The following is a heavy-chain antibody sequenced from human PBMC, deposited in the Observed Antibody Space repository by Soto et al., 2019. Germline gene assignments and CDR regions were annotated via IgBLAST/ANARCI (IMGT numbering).Heavy chain of an antibody. CDR3: ARHAAWYCSSTSCYLEPFDY. J-gene: IGHJ4*02. V-gene: IGHV4-39*01. D-gene: IGHD2-2*01. Sequence: PSETLSLTCTVSGGSISSSSYYWVWIRHPPGKGLEWIGSIYYSGSTYYNPSLKSRVTISVDTSKNQFSLKLSSVTAADTAVYYCARHAAWYCSSTSCYLEPFDYWGQGTLVTVSS. CDR1: GGSISSSSYY. CDR2: IYYSGST.